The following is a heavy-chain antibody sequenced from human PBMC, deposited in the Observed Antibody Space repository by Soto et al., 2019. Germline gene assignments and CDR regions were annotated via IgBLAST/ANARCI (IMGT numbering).Heavy chain of an antibody. CDR1: GFTFSSYS. CDR2: ISSSSSYI. V-gene: IGHV3-21*01. CDR3: ARDREQLDPWFDP. J-gene: IGHJ5*02. D-gene: IGHD6-6*01. Sequence: PGGSLRLSCAASGFTFSSYSMNWVRQAPGKGLEWVSSISSSSSYIYYADSVKGRFTISRDNAKNSLYLQMNSLRAEDTAVYYCARDREQLDPWFDPWGQGTLVTVSS.